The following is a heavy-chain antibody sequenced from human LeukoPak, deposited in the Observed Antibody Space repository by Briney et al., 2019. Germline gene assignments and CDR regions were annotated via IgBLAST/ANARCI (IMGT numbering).Heavy chain of an antibody. CDR2: ISYDGSNK. CDR1: GFTFSSYG. J-gene: IGHJ3*02. CDR3: AKGLRSGSYSWDAFDI. D-gene: IGHD3-10*01. V-gene: IGHV3-30*18. Sequence: GGSLRLSCAASGFTFSSYGMHWVRQAPGKGLEWVAVISYDGSNKYYADSVKGRFTISRDNSKNTLYLQMNSLRAEDTAVYYCAKGLRSGSYSWDAFDIWGQGTMVTVSS.